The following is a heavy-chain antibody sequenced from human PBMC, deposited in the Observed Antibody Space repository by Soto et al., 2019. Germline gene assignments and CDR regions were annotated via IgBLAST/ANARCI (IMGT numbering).Heavy chain of an antibody. Sequence: SETLSLTCAVYGGSFSGYYWSWIRQPPGKGLEWIGEINHSGSTNYNPSLKSRVTISVDTSKNQFSLKLSSVTAADTAVYYCATTPIAALYYYYYMDVWGKGTTVTVSS. CDR1: GGSFSGYY. J-gene: IGHJ6*03. CDR2: INHSGST. V-gene: IGHV4-34*01. D-gene: IGHD6-13*01. CDR3: ATTPIAALYYYYYMDV.